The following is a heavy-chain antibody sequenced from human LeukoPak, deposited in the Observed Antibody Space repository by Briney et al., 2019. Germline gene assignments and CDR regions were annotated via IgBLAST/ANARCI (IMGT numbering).Heavy chain of an antibody. CDR3: ARDPSRYCTNGVCPDP. CDR2: IYSGGST. D-gene: IGHD2-8*01. V-gene: IGHV3-53*01. CDR1: GFTVSSNY. Sequence: GGSLRLSCAASGFTVSSNYMSWVRQAPGKGLELVSVIYSGGSTYYADSVKGRFTISRDNSKNTLYLQMNSLRAEDTAVYYCARDPSRYCTNGVCPDPWGQGTLVTVSS. J-gene: IGHJ5*02.